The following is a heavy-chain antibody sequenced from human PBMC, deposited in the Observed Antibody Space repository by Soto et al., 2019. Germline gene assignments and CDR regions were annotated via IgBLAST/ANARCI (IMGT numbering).Heavy chain of an antibody. V-gene: IGHV1-69*08. Sequence: QVQLVQSGAELRKPGSAVKLSCKASGGTFSNSPISWVRQIPGQGPEWMGRIIPSPARTIYSRKFRGRVTLTADKSTQTVYMTLSSLTTEDSGVYYCARDQLGASSFDYWGQGTRVTVSS. CDR2: IIPSPART. CDR1: GGTFSNSP. CDR3: ARDQLGASSFDY. J-gene: IGHJ4*02. D-gene: IGHD1-26*01.